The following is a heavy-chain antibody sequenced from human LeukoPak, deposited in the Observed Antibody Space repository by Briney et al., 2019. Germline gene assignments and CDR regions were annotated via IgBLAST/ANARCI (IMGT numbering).Heavy chain of an antibody. J-gene: IGHJ4*02. CDR2: ISSSSSYI. V-gene: IGHV3-21*01. CDR3: AQLIVVVPAATGY. Sequence: GGSLRLSCAASGFTFSSYEMNWVRQAPGKGLEWVSSISSSSSYIYYADSVKGRFTISRDNAKNSLYLQMNSLRAEDTAVYYCAQLIVVVPAATGYWGQGTLVTVSS. CDR1: GFTFSSYE. D-gene: IGHD2-2*01.